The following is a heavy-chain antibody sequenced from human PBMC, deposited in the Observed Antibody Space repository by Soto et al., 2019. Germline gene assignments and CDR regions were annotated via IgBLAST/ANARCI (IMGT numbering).Heavy chain of an antibody. J-gene: IGHJ6*02. CDR1: GFTFSSYG. D-gene: IGHD2-2*01. CDR3: AKEGSSDWPPYGYHYGMDV. CDR2: ISYDGSTK. V-gene: IGHV3-30*18. Sequence: GGSLRLSCVASGFTFSSYGMHWVRQAPGKGLEWVAVISYDGSTKYYADSVKGRFTISRDNSKNTLSLQMNSLRVEDTALYYCAKEGSSDWPPYGYHYGMDVRGQGTTVTVSS.